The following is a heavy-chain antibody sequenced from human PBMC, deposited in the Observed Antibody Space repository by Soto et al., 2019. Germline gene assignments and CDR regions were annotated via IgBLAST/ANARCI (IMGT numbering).Heavy chain of an antibody. J-gene: IGHJ4*02. V-gene: IGHV1-69*04. D-gene: IGHD3-10*01. CDR1: GDTFSFYS. CDR3: ATSYGSGYRAFDY. CDR2: VNPILSMS. Sequence: QVQLVQSGAEVKRPGSSVKVSCKASGDTFSFYSINWVRQAPGLGLEWMGRVNPILSMSNYAQRFQGRVTMTADKSKITAYMELSGLRSEDTAMYYCATSYGSGYRAFDYWGQGALVTVSS.